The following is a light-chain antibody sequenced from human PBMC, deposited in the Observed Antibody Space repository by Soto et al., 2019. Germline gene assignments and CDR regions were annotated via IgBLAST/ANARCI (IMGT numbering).Light chain of an antibody. V-gene: IGKV1-5*03. CDR3: QHYNRYSPYT. J-gene: IGKJ2*01. Sequence: DIQMTQFPSTLSASIGDRVTITCRASQSISTWLAWYQKKAGKAPKLLIYTASSLETGVPSRFSGRGPGTEFTLTISGLQPDDFATAYCQHYNRYSPYTFGQGTMLEIK. CDR1: QSISTW. CDR2: TAS.